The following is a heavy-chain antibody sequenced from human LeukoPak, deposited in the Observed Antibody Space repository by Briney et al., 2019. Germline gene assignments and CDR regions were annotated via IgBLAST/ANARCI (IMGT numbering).Heavy chain of an antibody. CDR1: GGSFSGYY. CDR2: INHSGST. J-gene: IGHJ4*02. D-gene: IGHD3-10*01. V-gene: IGHV4-34*01. CDR3: ASLITMVRGVIKANFDY. Sequence: PSETLSLTCAVYGGSFSGYYWSWIRQPPGKGLEWIGEINHSGSTNYNPSLKSRVTISVDTSKNQFSLKLSSVTAADTAVYYCASLITMVRGVIKANFDYWGQGTLVTVSS.